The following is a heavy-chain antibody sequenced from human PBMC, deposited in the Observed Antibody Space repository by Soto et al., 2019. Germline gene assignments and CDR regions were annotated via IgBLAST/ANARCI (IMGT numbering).Heavy chain of an antibody. CDR2: IGTAGDT. CDR3: ARARASYDAFDI. CDR1: GFTFSSYD. V-gene: IGHV3-13*01. Sequence: GSLRLSCAASGFTFSSYDMHWVRQATGKGLEWVSAIGTAGDTYYPGSVKGRFTISRENAKNSLYLQMNSLRAGDTAVYYCARARASYDAFDIWGQGTMVTVSS. D-gene: IGHD1-26*01. J-gene: IGHJ3*02.